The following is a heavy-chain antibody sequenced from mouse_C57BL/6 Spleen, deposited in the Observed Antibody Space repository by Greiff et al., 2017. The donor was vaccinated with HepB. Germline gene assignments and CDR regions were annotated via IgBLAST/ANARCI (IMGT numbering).Heavy chain of an antibody. J-gene: IGHJ2*01. D-gene: IGHD2-5*01. CDR1: GYTFTSYD. CDR3: ARRGFSNNVGVFDY. Sequence: VQLQQSGPELVKPGASVKLSCKASGYTFTSYDINWVKQRPGQGLEWIGWIYPRDGSTKYNEKFKGEATLTVDTSSSTAYMELHSLTSEDSAVYFCARRGFSNNVGVFDYWGQGTTLTVSS. V-gene: IGHV1-85*01. CDR2: IYPRDGST.